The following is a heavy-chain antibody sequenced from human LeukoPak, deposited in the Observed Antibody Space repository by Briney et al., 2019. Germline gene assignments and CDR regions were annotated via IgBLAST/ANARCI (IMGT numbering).Heavy chain of an antibody. J-gene: IGHJ5*02. CDR3: AKDYSSSWYLGGNWFDP. D-gene: IGHD6-13*01. V-gene: IGHV3-23*01. Sequence: GGSLRLSCAASGFTFSTYGMSWVRQAPGKGLEWVSAISGSGGSTYYADSVKGRFTISRDNSKNTLYLQMNSLRAEDTAVYYCAKDYSSSWYLGGNWFDPWGQGTLVTVSS. CDR2: ISGSGGST. CDR1: GFTFSTYG.